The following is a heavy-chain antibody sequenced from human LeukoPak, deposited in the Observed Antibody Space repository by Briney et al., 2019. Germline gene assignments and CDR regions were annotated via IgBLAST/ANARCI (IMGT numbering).Heavy chain of an antibody. CDR1: GFTFSNAW. V-gene: IGHV3-11*01. J-gene: IGHJ2*01. Sequence: GGSLRLSCAASGFTFSNAWMSWVCQAPGKGLEWVSYISSSGSSIYYADSVKGRFTISRDNAKNSLHLQMNSLRAEDTAVYYCARLPPGRWLRYWYFDLWGRGTLVTVSS. CDR2: ISSSGSSI. CDR3: ARLPPGRWLRYWYFDL. D-gene: IGHD5-24*01.